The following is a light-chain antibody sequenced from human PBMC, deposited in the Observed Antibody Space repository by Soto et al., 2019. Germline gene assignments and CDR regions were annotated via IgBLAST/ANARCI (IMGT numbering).Light chain of an antibody. CDR2: EVS. V-gene: IGLV2-14*01. Sequence: QSALTQPASVSGSPGQSITISCTGTSSDVGGYNYVSWYQQHPGKAPKLIIYEVSNRPSGVSNRFSGSKSGNTASLTISGLHPEDETDYYCSSCTSASTCLVGTGTKVTVL. J-gene: IGLJ1*01. CDR1: SSDVGGYNY. CDR3: SSCTSASTCL.